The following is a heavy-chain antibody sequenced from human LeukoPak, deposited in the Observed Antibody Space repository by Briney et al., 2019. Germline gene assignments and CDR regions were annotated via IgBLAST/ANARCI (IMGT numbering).Heavy chain of an antibody. Sequence: GGSLRLSCAASGFTFSSYWMSWVRQAPGKGLEWVANIKQDGSEKYYVDSVKGRFTISRDNAKNSLYLQMNSLRAEDTALYYCAKDSALSSGWYYYFDYWGQGTLVTVSS. J-gene: IGHJ4*02. CDR3: AKDSALSSGWYYYFDY. CDR2: IKQDGSEK. D-gene: IGHD6-19*01. V-gene: IGHV3-7*03. CDR1: GFTFSSYW.